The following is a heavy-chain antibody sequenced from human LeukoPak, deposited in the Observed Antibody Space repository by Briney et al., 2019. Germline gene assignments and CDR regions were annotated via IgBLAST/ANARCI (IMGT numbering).Heavy chain of an antibody. CDR1: GGSISSYY. V-gene: IGHV4-59*01. CDR2: IYYSGST. D-gene: IGHD5-24*01. J-gene: IGHJ4*02. Sequence: SETLSLTCTVSGGSISSYYWSWIRQPPGKGLEWIGYIYYSGSTNYNPSLKSRVTISVDTSKNQFSLKLSSVTAADTAVYYCARVSVEMATGIFDYWGQGTLVTVSS. CDR3: ARVSVEMATGIFDY.